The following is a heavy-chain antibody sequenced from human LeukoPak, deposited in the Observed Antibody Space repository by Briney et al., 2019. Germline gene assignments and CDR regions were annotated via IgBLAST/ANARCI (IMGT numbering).Heavy chain of an antibody. CDR2: IIPILGIA. J-gene: IGHJ4*02. Sequence: ASVKVSCKASGGTFSSYAISWVRQAPGQGLEWMGRIIPILGIANYAQKFQGRVTITADKSTSTAYMELSSLRSEDTAVCYCARERADYYDTPGWYFDYWGQGTLVTVSS. CDR1: GGTFSSYA. V-gene: IGHV1-69*04. CDR3: ARERADYYDTPGWYFDY. D-gene: IGHD3-22*01.